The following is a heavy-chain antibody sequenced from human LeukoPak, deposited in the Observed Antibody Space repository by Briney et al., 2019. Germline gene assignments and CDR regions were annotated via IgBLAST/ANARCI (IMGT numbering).Heavy chain of an antibody. V-gene: IGHV4-30-2*01. CDR3: ARGPFYSGYDY. CDR1: GGSISSGGYS. J-gene: IGHJ4*02. CDR2: IYHSGST. Sequence: PSETLSLTCAVSGGSISSGGYSWSWIRQPPGKGLEWIGYIYHSGSTYYNPSLKSRVTISVDRSKNQFSLKLSSVTAADTAVYYCARGPFYSGYDYWGQGTLVTVSS. D-gene: IGHD5-12*01.